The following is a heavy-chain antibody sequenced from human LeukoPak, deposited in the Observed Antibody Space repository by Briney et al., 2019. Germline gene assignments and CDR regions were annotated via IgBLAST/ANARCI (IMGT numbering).Heavy chain of an antibody. CDR1: GFTFSSYG. J-gene: IGHJ6*03. CDR3: AKDKGSGSYYNLYYYYYYYMDV. CDR2: IRYDGSNK. D-gene: IGHD3-10*01. V-gene: IGHV3-30*02. Sequence: GGSLRLSCAASGFTFSSYGMHWVRQAPGMGLEWVAFIRYDGSNKYYADSVKGRFTISRDNAKNSLYLQMNSLRAEDTALYYCAKDKGSGSYYNLYYYYYYYMDVWGKGTTVTISS.